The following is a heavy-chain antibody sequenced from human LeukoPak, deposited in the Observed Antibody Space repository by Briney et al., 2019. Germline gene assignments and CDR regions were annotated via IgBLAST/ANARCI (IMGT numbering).Heavy chain of an antibody. D-gene: IGHD2-15*01. J-gene: IGHJ4*02. V-gene: IGHV3-53*01. CDR1: GFTVSSNY. Sequence: GGSLRLSCAASGFTVSSNYMSWVRQAPGKGLEWVSVIYSGGSTYYADSVKGRFTISRDNSKNTLYLQMNTLRAEDTALYYCAKDVGFCSGDSCSFFDYWGQGDLVTVSS. CDR3: AKDVGFCSGDSCSFFDY. CDR2: IYSGGST.